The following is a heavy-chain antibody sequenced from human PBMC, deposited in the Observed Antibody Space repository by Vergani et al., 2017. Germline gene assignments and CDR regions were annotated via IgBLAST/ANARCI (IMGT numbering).Heavy chain of an antibody. CDR3: ARDPDSSGYFPPYYYYYYMDV. V-gene: IGHV3-74*01. CDR1: GFTFSSYW. D-gene: IGHD3-22*01. CDR2: INSDGSST. J-gene: IGHJ6*03. Sequence: VQLVESGGGLVQPGGSLRLSCAASGFTFSSYWMHWVRQAPGKGLVWVSRINSDGSSTSYADSVKGRFTISRDNAKNTLYLQMNSLRAEDTAVYYCARDPDSSGYFPPYYYYYYMDVWGKGTTVTVSS.